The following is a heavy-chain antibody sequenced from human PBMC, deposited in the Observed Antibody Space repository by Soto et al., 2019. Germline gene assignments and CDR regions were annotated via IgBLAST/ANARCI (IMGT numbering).Heavy chain of an antibody. J-gene: IGHJ4*02. Sequence: QVQLVESGGGVVQPGRSLRLSCAASGITFSSYDMHWVRQAPGKGLEWVAVISYDGSNKYYADSVKGRFTISRDNAKNTLDLQLCSLSGVDPAVYYCALDCWPARGSGSPLDYWGQGTLVTVSS. CDR2: ISYDGSNK. V-gene: IGHV3-30*03. CDR3: ALDCWPARGSGSPLDY. CDR1: GITFSSYD. D-gene: IGHD3-10*01.